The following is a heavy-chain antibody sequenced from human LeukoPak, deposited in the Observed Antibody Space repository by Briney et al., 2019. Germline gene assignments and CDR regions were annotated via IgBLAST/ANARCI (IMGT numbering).Heavy chain of an antibody. D-gene: IGHD5-12*01. V-gene: IGHV3-23*01. CDR3: ARWPGYSGYGAAFDI. CDR2: ISGSGGST. J-gene: IGHJ3*02. Sequence: GGSLRLSCAASGFTFSSYAMSWVRQAPGKGLEWVSDISGSGGSTYYEDSVKGRFTISRDNSKNTLYLQMNSLRAEDTAVYYCARWPGYSGYGAAFDIWGQGTMVTVSS. CDR1: GFTFSSYA.